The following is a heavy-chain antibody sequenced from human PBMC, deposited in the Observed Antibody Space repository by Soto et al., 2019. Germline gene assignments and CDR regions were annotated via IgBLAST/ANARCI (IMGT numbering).Heavy chain of an antibody. CDR1: GFIFSGSG. J-gene: IGHJ5*01. CDR2: VSNDGIRK. V-gene: IGHV3-30*03. Sequence: QVQLVESGGGVVQPGRSLRLTCAASGFIFSGSGMHWVRQAPGKGLEWVALVSNDGIRKYHGDSVKGRFTISRDNAENTLYLRMNSLRAEDTAVYYCARWVGGSMYDNSGKYDSWGQGTLVTVSS. D-gene: IGHD3-22*01. CDR3: ARWVGGSMYDNSGKYDS.